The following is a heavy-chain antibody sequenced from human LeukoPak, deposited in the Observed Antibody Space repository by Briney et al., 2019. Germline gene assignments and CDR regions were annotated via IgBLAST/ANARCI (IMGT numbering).Heavy chain of an antibody. Sequence: SQTLSLTCTVSGGSISSGSYYWSWIRQPPGKGLEWIGRIYTSGSTNYNPSLKSRVTISVDTSKSQFSLKLSSVTAADTAVYYCARVAITYWFDPWGQGTLVTVSS. CDR3: ARVAITYWFDP. CDR2: IYTSGST. V-gene: IGHV4-61*02. CDR1: GGSISSGSYY. D-gene: IGHD1-14*01. J-gene: IGHJ5*02.